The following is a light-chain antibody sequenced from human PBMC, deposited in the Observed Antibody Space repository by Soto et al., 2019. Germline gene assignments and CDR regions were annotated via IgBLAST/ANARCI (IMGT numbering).Light chain of an antibody. Sequence: DIQMTQSPSSVSASVGDRVTITWRASQGISTWLAWYQQKPGKAPKLLTYEASSLQSGVPSRFRGSGSGTDFTLTISNLQPEDFATYYCQQAASFPITFGQGTRLEIK. CDR3: QQAASFPIT. CDR1: QGISTW. CDR2: EAS. J-gene: IGKJ5*01. V-gene: IGKV1-12*01.